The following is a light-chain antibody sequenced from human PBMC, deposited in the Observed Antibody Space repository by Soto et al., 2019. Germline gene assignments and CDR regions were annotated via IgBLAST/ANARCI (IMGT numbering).Light chain of an antibody. Sequence: SYELTQPPSVSVAPGKTARITCGGNNIGSKSVHWYQQKPGQAPVLVIYYDSDRPSGLPERFSGSNSGNTATLTISSVEAGDEADYYCQVWDSLVVFGGGTKLTVL. V-gene: IGLV3-21*04. CDR3: QVWDSLVV. CDR2: YDS. CDR1: NIGSKS. J-gene: IGLJ2*01.